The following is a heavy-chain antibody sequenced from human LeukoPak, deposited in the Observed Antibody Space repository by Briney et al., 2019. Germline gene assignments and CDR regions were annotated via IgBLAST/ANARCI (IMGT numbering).Heavy chain of an antibody. CDR3: ARGDSFSGDH. CDR2: IHPEGNEK. V-gene: IGHV3-7*04. J-gene: IGHJ4*02. Sequence: GGSLRLSCGVSGFTFSNFWMSWVRQAPGRGLEWVANIHPEGNEKYHVESVKGRFAISRDNARNSLFLQMNGLRVEDTAIYYCARGDSFSGDHWGQGTLVTVSS. CDR1: GFTFSNFW. D-gene: IGHD2-15*01.